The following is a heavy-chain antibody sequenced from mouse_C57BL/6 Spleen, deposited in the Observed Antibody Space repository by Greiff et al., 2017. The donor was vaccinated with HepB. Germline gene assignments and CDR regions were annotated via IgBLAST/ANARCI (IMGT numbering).Heavy chain of an antibody. Sequence: EVKLVESGGGLVQPGGSLKLSCAASGFTFSDYGMAWVRQAPRKGPEWVAFISNLAYSIYYADTVTGRFTISRENAKNTLYLEMSSLRSEDTAMYYCARQGDAMDYWGQGTSVTVSS. V-gene: IGHV5-15*01. J-gene: IGHJ4*01. CDR3: ARQGDAMDY. CDR2: ISNLAYSI. CDR1: GFTFSDYG.